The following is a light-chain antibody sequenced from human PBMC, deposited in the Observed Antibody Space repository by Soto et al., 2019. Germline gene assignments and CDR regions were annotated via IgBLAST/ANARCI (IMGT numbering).Light chain of an antibody. CDR3: QHYGGSQGT. J-gene: IGKJ1*01. CDR1: QSVTSTS. CDR2: GAS. V-gene: IGKV3-20*01. Sequence: EIVLSQSPGTLSLSPGERATLSCRASQSVTSTSLSWYQQKTGQAPRLLIYGASNRATGIPDRFSGSGSGTDFTLTFSRLDPEDFAVYYCQHYGGSQGTFGQGTKVVIK.